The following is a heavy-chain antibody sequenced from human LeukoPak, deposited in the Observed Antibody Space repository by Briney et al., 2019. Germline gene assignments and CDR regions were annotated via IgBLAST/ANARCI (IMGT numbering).Heavy chain of an antibody. V-gene: IGHV3-30*02. J-gene: IGHJ3*02. CDR2: IRYDGSNK. CDR1: GFTFSSYG. CDR3: AKRFYYDSNGAFDAFDI. Sequence: GGSLRLSCAASGFTFSSYGMHWVRQAPGKGLEWVAFIRYDGSNKYYADSVKGRFTISRDNSKNTLYLQMNSLRAEDTAVYYCAKRFYYDSNGAFDAFDIWGQGTMVTVSS. D-gene: IGHD3-22*01.